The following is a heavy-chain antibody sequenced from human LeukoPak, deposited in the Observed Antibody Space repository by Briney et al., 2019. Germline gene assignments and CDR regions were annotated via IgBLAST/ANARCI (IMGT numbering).Heavy chain of an antibody. CDR2: IYSGGST. V-gene: IGHV3-66*01. CDR3: ARGLRTKFYFDY. CDR1: GFTVSNNY. J-gene: IGHJ4*02. Sequence: PGGSLRLSCAASGFTVSNNYVNWVRQAPEKGLEWVSVIYSGGSTYYADSVKGRFTISRDNSKNTVYLQMNSLRAEDTAVFYCARGLRTKFYFDYWGQGTLVTVSS.